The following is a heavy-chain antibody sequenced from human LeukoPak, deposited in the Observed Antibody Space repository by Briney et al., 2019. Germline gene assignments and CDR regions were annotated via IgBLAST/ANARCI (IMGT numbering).Heavy chain of an antibody. Sequence: ASVKVSCKTSGYTFTSYGINWVRQAPGQGVEWMGWISPYNGDTSINYAQSLQGRVTMPTDTFTTTAYMELRSLTSDDTAVYYCARVGEYCSGGSCYPRPDAFEIWGQGTMVTVSS. D-gene: IGHD2-15*01. CDR1: GYTFTSYG. V-gene: IGHV1-18*01. CDR3: ARVGEYCSGGSCYPRPDAFEI. J-gene: IGHJ3*02. CDR2: ISPYNGDTSI.